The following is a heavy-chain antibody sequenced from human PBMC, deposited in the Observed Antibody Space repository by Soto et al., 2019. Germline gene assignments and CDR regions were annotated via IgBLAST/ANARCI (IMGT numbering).Heavy chain of an antibody. D-gene: IGHD3-16*01. CDR3: AGAYTYNYAFDY. CDR1: GFTVKGNY. V-gene: IGHV3-53*01. J-gene: IGHJ4*02. CDR2: IFSAGMT. Sequence: GGSLRLSCAPSGFTVKGNYVGWARQASGKGMEWVSIIFSAGMTYYTDSVKGRFTISKDISKNTLSLQMNSLRADDTAVYFCAGAYTYNYAFDYWGLGTPVTVSS.